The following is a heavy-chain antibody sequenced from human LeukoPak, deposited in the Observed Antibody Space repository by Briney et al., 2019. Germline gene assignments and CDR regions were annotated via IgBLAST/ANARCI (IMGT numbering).Heavy chain of an antibody. J-gene: IGHJ4*02. CDR3: ARTGAGGWYQFDH. D-gene: IGHD6-19*01. Sequence: PSGTLSLTCTVSGGSISSSSYYWGWHRQPPGKGLEWVGSIYYSGSTYYNPSLKSRVTMSVDTSKNQFSLNLTSVTAADTAVYYFARTGAGGWYQFDHWGQGTLVTVSS. V-gene: IGHV4-39*01. CDR1: GGSISSSSYY. CDR2: IYYSGST.